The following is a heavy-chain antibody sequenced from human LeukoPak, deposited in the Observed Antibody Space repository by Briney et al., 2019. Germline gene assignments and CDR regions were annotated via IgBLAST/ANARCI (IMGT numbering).Heavy chain of an antibody. J-gene: IGHJ3*02. D-gene: IGHD1-26*01. V-gene: IGHV1-2*06. CDR1: GYTFTVYY. CDR3: ARPWELLAFDI. CDR2: INPNSGGT. Sequence: ASVTVSFTASGYTFTVYYMHWVRQAPGQGLEWMGRINPNSGGTNYAQKFQGRVTMTRDTSISTAYMELSRLRSDDTAVYYCARPWELLAFDIWGQGTMVTVSS.